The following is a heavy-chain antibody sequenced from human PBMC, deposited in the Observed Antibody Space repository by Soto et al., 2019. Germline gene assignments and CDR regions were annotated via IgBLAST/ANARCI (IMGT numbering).Heavy chain of an antibody. D-gene: IGHD3-3*01. CDR2: VKSKTDGGTT. Sequence: GGSLRLSCAASGFTFSNARMTWVRQAPGKGLEWVGRVKSKTDGGTTDYAAPVNGRFTISRDDSKNTLYLQMNSLRVEDTAVYYCSSGGVLSRSSMGVWGKGTTVTVSS. J-gene: IGHJ6*04. CDR3: SSGGVLSRSSMGV. V-gene: IGHV3-15*01. CDR1: GFTFSNAR.